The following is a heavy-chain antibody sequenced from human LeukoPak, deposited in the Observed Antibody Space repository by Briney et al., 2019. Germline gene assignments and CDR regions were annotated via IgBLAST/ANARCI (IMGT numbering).Heavy chain of an antibody. D-gene: IGHD2-15*01. CDR3: ARDCSAGSCYSGTYYYHGMDV. V-gene: IGHV4-59*01. Sequence: SETLSLTCLVSGDSIISYYWSWIRQPPGKGLEWIGNVYYSGSTNYNPSLKSRVTISLDTSKNQLSLKLNSVTAADTAVYYCARDCSAGSCYSGTYYYHGMDVWGQGTRSPSP. CDR2: VYYSGST. CDR1: GDSIISYY. J-gene: IGHJ6*02.